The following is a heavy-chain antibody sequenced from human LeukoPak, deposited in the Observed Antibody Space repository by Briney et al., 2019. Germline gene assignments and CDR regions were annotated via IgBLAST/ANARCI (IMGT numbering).Heavy chain of an antibody. CDR3: ARYYYDSRGYYYYYFDY. Sequence: SQTLSLTCAISGDSVSSNSAAWNWIRQSPSRGLEWLGRTYYRSKWYNDYAVSVKSRVTINPDTSRNQFSLQLNSVTPEDTAVYYCARYYYDSRGYYYYYFDYWGQGTLVTVSS. J-gene: IGHJ4*02. CDR1: GDSVSSNSAA. CDR2: TYYRSKWYN. D-gene: IGHD3-22*01. V-gene: IGHV6-1*01.